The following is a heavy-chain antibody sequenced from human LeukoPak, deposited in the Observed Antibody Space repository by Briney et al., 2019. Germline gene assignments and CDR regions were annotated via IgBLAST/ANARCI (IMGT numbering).Heavy chain of an antibody. D-gene: IGHD3-22*01. V-gene: IGHV3-74*01. CDR2: INGDGNRV. J-gene: IGHJ4*02. Sequence: SGGSLRLSCAASGFTFSSYWMHWVRQAPGKGLVWVSRINGDGNRVRYADSVKGRFSISRDNAKNTLYLQMNSLRAEDTAVYYCAREVGDYYDSSGSFGYWGQGTLVTVSS. CDR1: GFTFSSYW. CDR3: AREVGDYYDSSGSFGY.